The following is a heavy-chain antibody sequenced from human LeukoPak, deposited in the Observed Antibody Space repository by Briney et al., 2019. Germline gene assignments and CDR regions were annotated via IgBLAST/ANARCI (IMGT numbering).Heavy chain of an antibody. D-gene: IGHD5-24*01. Sequence: SETLSLTCAVYGGSFSGYYWNWIRQPPGKGLEWIGEINHGRSTKYNPSHKSRVTISADTSKNQFSLRLSSVTAADTAVYYCARGRDGYNSVSWGQGTMVTVSS. J-gene: IGHJ3*01. CDR3: ARGRDGYNSVS. CDR2: INHGRST. V-gene: IGHV4-34*01. CDR1: GGSFSGYY.